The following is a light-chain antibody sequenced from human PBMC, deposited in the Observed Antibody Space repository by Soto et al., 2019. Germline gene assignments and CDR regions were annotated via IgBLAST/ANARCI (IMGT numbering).Light chain of an antibody. CDR1: SSDVGGYNY. J-gene: IGLJ2*01. V-gene: IGLV2-14*01. Sequence: QSALTQHASVSGSPGQSITISCTGTSSDVGGYNYVSWYQQHPGKAPKLMIYDVSNRPSGVSNRFSGSKSGNTASLTSSGLQAEDEADYYCSSYTSSSTLDVVFGGGTQLTVL. CDR3: SSYTSSSTLDVV. CDR2: DVS.